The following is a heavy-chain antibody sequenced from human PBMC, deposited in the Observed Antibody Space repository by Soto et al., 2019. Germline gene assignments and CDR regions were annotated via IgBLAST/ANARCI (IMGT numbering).Heavy chain of an antibody. Sequence: GDSVKVPCKAAGYNFTSYGISWVRQAPGQGLEWMGWISSYNGNTNYAQKLQGRFTMTTDTSTSTAYMELRSLRSDDTAVYYCARHASVYDILTGYHYYYGMDVWGQGTTVTVSS. CDR2: ISSYNGNT. J-gene: IGHJ6*02. V-gene: IGHV1-18*01. CDR3: ARHASVYDILTGYHYYYGMDV. CDR1: GYNFTSYG. D-gene: IGHD3-9*01.